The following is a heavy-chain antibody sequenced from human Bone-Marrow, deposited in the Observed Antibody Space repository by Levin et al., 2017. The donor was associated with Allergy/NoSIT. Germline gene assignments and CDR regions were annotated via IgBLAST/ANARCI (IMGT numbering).Heavy chain of an antibody. V-gene: IGHV1-69*10. CDR3: ARGKYHYDSQQRQNGGYFYHYMDV. Sequence: PGASVKVSCKSSRDTFSNSAITWVRQAPGQGLEWMGGIIPVFHITNHAQSFQGRVTMTADKSRSTVYMELSGLMSDDTAVYFCARGKYHYDSQQRQNGGYFYHYMDVWGNGTSVIVSS. CDR2: IIPVFHIT. CDR1: RDTFSNSA. J-gene: IGHJ6*03. D-gene: IGHD3-22*01.